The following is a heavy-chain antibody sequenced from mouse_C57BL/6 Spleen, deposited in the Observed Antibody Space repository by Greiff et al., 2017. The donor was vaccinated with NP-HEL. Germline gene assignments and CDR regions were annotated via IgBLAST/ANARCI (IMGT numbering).Heavy chain of an antibody. CDR2: IDASDSYT. D-gene: IGHD4-1*01. V-gene: IGHV1-50*01. J-gene: IGHJ1*03. Sequence: VQLQQSGAELVKPGASVKLSCKASGYTFTSYWMQWVKQRPGQGLEWIGEIDASDSYTNYNQKFKGKATLTVDTSSSTAYMQLSSLTSEDSAVYYCARETGTRGYFDVWGTGTTVTVSS. CDR3: ARETGTRGYFDV. CDR1: GYTFTSYW.